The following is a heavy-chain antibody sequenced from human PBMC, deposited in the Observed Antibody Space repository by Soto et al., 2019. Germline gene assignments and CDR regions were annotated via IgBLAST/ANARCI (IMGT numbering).Heavy chain of an antibody. Sequence: QVQLVESGGGVVQPGRSLRLSCAASGFTFSSYGMHWVRQAPGKGLEWVAVISYDGSNKYYADSVKGRFTISRDNSKNTLYLQMNSLRAEDTAVYYCAKDHDILTGYYMDYFDYWGQGTLVTVSS. CDR3: AKDHDILTGYYMDYFDY. CDR2: ISYDGSNK. J-gene: IGHJ4*02. V-gene: IGHV3-30*18. CDR1: GFTFSSYG. D-gene: IGHD3-9*01.